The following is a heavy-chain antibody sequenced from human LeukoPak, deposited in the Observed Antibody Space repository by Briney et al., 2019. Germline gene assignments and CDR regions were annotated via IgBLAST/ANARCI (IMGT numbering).Heavy chain of an antibody. Sequence: QSGGSLRLSCSASGFTFSSYTMHWVRQAPGKGLEYVSGISSNGGSTYYADSVNDRFTISRDNSKNTLYLQMSSLRVEDTAVYYCVKGPKWVDPWGQGTLVTVSS. V-gene: IGHV3-64D*06. CDR2: ISSNGGST. CDR3: VKGPKWVDP. J-gene: IGHJ5*02. CDR1: GFTFSSYT.